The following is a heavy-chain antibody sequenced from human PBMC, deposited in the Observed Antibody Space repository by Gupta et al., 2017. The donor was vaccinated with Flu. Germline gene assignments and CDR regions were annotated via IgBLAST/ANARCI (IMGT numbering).Heavy chain of an antibody. V-gene: IGHV1-18*01. CDR3: ARDDSSDGLVVASIYWFFDF. J-gene: IGHJ2*01. CDR1: GYTFTTFG. D-gene: IGHD3-22*01. CDR2: ISGSNGKT. Sequence: QVQLVQSGPEVKKPGASVKVSCKASGYTFTTFGISWVRQAPGQGLEWMGWISGSNGKTKYAEKFQDRVTMTADTSTSTVFMELRSLKSDDTAVYYCARDDSSDGLVVASIYWFFDFWGRGTPVTVSS.